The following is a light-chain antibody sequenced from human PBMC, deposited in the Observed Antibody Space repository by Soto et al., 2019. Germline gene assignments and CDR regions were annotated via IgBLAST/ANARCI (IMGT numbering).Light chain of an antibody. J-gene: IGKJ5*01. V-gene: IGKV3-11*01. Sequence: EIVMTQYPATLSVSPGERATLSCRASQSVSSNLAWYQQKPGQAPRLLIYDASNRATGIPARFSGSGSGTDFTLTISSLEPEDFAVYYCQQRSNWPPSITFGQGTRLEIK. CDR1: QSVSSN. CDR3: QQRSNWPPSIT. CDR2: DAS.